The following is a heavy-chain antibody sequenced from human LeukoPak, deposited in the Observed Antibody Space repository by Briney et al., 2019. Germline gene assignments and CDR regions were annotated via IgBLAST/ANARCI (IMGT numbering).Heavy chain of an antibody. CDR3: AWCGSGIFYGMDV. Sequence: GGSLGLSCAASGFTFDDYAMHWVRQAPGKGLEWVSLISGDGGSTYYADSVKGRFTISRDNSKNSLYLQMSSLRTEDTALYYCAWCGSGIFYGMDVWGQGTTVTVSS. D-gene: IGHD3-10*01. J-gene: IGHJ6*02. CDR2: ISGDGGST. V-gene: IGHV3-43*02. CDR1: GFTFDDYA.